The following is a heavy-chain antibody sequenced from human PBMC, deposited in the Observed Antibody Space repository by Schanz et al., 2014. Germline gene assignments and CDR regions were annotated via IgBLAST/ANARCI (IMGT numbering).Heavy chain of an antibody. CDR3: ARVCMHFERGKAYCYYMDV. CDR1: GGTFSTYT. J-gene: IGHJ6*03. D-gene: IGHD3-10*01. CDR2: IIPVLNIA. V-gene: IGHV1-69*02. Sequence: QVQLVQSGAEVKKPGSSVKVSCKASGGTFSTYTISWVRQAPGQGLEWMGKIIPVLNIATYAQRFQGRVSITADTSTNTAYMELSSLTSEDTAVYYCARVCMHFERGKAYCYYMDVWGRGTTVTVSS.